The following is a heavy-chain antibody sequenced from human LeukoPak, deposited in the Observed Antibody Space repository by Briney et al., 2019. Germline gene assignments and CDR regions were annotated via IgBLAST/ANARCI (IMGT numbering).Heavy chain of an antibody. CDR3: ARVPLRRWFDP. Sequence: SETLSLTCTVSGGSISSYYWSWIRQPPGKGLEWTGYIYYSGSTNYNPSLKSRVTISVDTSKNQFSLKLSSVTAADTAVYYCARVPLRRWFDPWGQGTLVTVSS. CDR2: IYYSGST. CDR1: GGSISSYY. V-gene: IGHV4-59*01. J-gene: IGHJ5*02.